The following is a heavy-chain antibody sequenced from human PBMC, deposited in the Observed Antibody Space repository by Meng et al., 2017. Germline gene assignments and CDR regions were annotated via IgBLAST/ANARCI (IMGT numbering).Heavy chain of an antibody. V-gene: IGHV4-39*07. D-gene: IGHD6-13*01. Sequence: SETLSLTCTASGGSISSSSYYWGWIRQPPGKGLEWIGCIYYSGSTYYNPSLKSRVTISVDTSKNQFSLKLSSVTAADTAVYCCARIIAAAGPRFDYWGQGTMVTVSS. CDR2: IYYSGST. CDR3: ARIIAAAGPRFDY. CDR1: GGSISSSSYY. J-gene: IGHJ4*02.